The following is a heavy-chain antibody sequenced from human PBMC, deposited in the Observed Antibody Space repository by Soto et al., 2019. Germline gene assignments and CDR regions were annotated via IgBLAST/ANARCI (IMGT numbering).Heavy chain of an antibody. CDR3: AHKGPEDWPLDY. J-gene: IGHJ4*02. D-gene: IGHD3-9*01. CDR2: SYWDDSK. V-gene: IGHV2-5*02. Sequence: QITLKESGPTLVRPTQTLTLTCAFSGFSLSTSGVGVGWIRQPPGKALEWLAVSYWDDSKHYSPSLRSRLTITHDTSKHQVVLTMTNMDPMDTGTYCCAHKGPEDWPLDYWGQGTVVTVSS. CDR1: GFSLSTSGVG.